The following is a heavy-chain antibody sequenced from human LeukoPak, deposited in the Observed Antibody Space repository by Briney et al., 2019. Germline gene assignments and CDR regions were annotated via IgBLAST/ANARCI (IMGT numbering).Heavy chain of an antibody. D-gene: IGHD3-10*01. V-gene: IGHV4-4*02. CDR1: GGSISSSNW. CDR2: IYHSGST. Sequence: SGTLSLTCAVSGGSISSSNWWSWVRQPPGKGLEWIGEIYHSGSTNYNPSLKSRVTISVDTSKNQFSLKLSSVTAADTAVYYCARDRAYYYGSGSPYYFDYWGQGTLVTVSS. J-gene: IGHJ4*02. CDR3: ARDRAYYYGSGSPYYFDY.